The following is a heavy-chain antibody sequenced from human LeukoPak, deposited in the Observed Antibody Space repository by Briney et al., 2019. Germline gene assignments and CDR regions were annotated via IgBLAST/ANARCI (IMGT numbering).Heavy chain of an antibody. J-gene: IGHJ4*02. V-gene: IGHV3-7*01. CDR3: ARDNILTGLT. D-gene: IGHD3-9*01. CDR1: GFTFTTYW. CDR2: IKQDGTEK. Sequence: GGSLRLSCAAYGFTFTTYWMSWVRQAPGKGLEWVANIKQDGTEKYYVDSVKGRFTISRDNAKNSLYLQMNSRTAEDTAVYYCARDNILTGLTGGQGTLVTVSS.